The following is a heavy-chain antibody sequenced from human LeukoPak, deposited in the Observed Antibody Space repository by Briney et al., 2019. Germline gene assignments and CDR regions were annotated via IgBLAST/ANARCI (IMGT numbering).Heavy chain of an antibody. D-gene: IGHD2-15*01. CDR3: ARHVGYCSGGSCYSDY. CDR1: GGSISSSSYY. V-gene: IGHV4-39*01. J-gene: IGHJ4*02. Sequence: SETLSLTCTVSGGSISSSSYYWGWIRQPPGKGLEWIGSIYYSGRTYYNPSLKSRVTISVDTSKNQFSLKLSSVTAADTAVYYCARHVGYCSGGSCYSDYWGQGTLVTVSS. CDR2: IYYSGRT.